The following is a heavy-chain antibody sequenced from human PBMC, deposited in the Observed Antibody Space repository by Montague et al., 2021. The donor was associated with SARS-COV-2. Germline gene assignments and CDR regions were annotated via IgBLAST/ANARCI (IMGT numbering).Heavy chain of an antibody. V-gene: IGHV4-61*02. Sequence: TLSLTCTVSGGSISSCSYYWSWIRQPAGKGLEWIGRIYTSGSTNYNPSLKSRVTISVDTSKNQFSLKLSSVTAADTAVYYCARVGVGTMGRGVIPAYYYYGMDFWGQGTTVTVSS. J-gene: IGHJ6*02. CDR3: ARVGVGTMGRGVIPAYYYYGMDF. CDR2: IYTSGST. CDR1: GGSISSCSYY. D-gene: IGHD3-10*01.